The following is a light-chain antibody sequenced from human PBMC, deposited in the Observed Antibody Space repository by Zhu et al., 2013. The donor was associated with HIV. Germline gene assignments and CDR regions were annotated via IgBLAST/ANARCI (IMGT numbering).Light chain of an antibody. Sequence: SSELTQDPAVSVALGQTVRITCQGDSLRSYYASWYQQKPGQAPVLVIYGKNNRPSGIPDRFSGSSSGNTASLTITGAQAEDEADYYCQSHDSSLNAYVFGVGTKLTVL. CDR2: GKN. V-gene: IGLV3-19*01. J-gene: IGLJ1*01. CDR1: SLRSYY. CDR3: QSHDSSLNAYV.